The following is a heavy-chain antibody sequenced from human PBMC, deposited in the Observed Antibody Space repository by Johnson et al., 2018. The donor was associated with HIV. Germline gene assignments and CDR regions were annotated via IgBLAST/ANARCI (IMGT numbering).Heavy chain of an antibody. D-gene: IGHD1-7*01. CDR3: ARDMVQLELLGAFDS. Sequence: EVQLVESGVGLVQPGGSLRLSCAASGFTVSSNYMSWVRQAPGKGLEWVSVIYSGGTTFYADSVKGRFTISRDNSKNTLYLQMNTLRAEDTAVYYCARDMVQLELLGAFDSWGQGTMVTVSS. V-gene: IGHV3-66*01. CDR1: GFTVSSNY. CDR2: IYSGGTT. J-gene: IGHJ3*02.